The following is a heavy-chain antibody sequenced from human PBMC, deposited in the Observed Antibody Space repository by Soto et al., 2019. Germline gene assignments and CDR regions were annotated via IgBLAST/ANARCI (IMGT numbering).Heavy chain of an antibody. Sequence: SVKVSCKASGGTFSSYAISWVRQAPGQRLEWMGGIIPIFGTANYAQKFQGRVTMTADESTSTAYMELSSLRSEDTAVYYCARVDIRFLEWLYDPYYYFYGMDVWGQGTTVTVSS. D-gene: IGHD3-3*01. V-gene: IGHV1-69*13. CDR1: GGTFSSYA. CDR3: ARVDIRFLEWLYDPYYYFYGMDV. CDR2: IIPIFGTA. J-gene: IGHJ6*02.